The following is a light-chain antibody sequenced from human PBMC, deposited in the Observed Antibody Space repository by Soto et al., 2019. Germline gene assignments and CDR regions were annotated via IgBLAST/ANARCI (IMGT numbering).Light chain of an antibody. CDR3: QQYNNWPFT. J-gene: IGKJ3*01. V-gene: IGKV3-15*01. CDR2: GAS. Sequence: ERVMTQSPATLSVSPGERATLSCRASQSISGNLAWYQQKPGQAPRLLIYGASTRATGIPARFSGSGSGTEFTLTISSLQSEDFAVYYCQQYNNWPFTVGPGTKVDSK. CDR1: QSISGN.